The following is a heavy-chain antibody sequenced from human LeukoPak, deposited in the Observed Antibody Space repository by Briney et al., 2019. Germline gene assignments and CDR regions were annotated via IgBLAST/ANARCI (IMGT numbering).Heavy chain of an antibody. CDR3: ARGAVCDY. J-gene: IGHJ4*02. CDR1: GFTLSSYA. Sequence: GGSLRLSCAASGFTLSSYAMHWVRQAPGKGLEWVAVISYDGSNKYYADSVKGRFTISGDNSKNTLYLQMNSLRAEDTAVYYCARGAVCDYWGQGTLVTVSS. CDR2: ISYDGSNK. D-gene: IGHD5/OR15-5a*01. V-gene: IGHV3-30*01.